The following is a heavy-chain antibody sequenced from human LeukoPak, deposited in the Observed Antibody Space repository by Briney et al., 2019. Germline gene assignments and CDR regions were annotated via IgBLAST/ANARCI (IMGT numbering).Heavy chain of an antibody. CDR2: XXXXXXX. V-gene: IGHV4-34*01. CDR1: GGSFSGYY. CDR3: ARGPGYDILTGYYRGKLRGYFDY. J-gene: IGHJ4*02. D-gene: IGHD3-9*01. Sequence: SETLSLTCAVYGGSFSGYYWSWIRXXXXXXXXXXXXXXXXXXXXYNPSLKSRVTISVDTSKNQFSLKLSSVTAADTAVYYCARGPGYDILTGYYRGKLRGYFDYWGQGTLVTVSS.